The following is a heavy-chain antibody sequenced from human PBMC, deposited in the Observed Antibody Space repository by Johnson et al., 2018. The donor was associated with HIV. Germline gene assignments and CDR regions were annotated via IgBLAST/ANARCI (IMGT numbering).Heavy chain of an antibody. V-gene: IGHV3-38-3*01. J-gene: IGHJ3*02. Sequence: VQLVESGGGVVRPGESLRLSCAASGFTFSTSAMHWVRQAPGKGLEWVSSISGGSTYYADSRKGRFTISRDNSKNTLYLQMNSLRAEDTAVYYCAKVGGRHDYGDYLGAFDIWGQGTMVTVSS. CDR2: ISGGST. CDR1: GFTFSTSA. D-gene: IGHD4-17*01. CDR3: AKVGGRHDYGDYLGAFDI.